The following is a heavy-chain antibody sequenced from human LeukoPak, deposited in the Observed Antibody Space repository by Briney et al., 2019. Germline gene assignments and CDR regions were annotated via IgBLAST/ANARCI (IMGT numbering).Heavy chain of an antibody. D-gene: IGHD6-6*01. CDR2: ISWNSGSI. Sequence: GRSLRLSCAASGFTFDDYAMHWVRQAPGKGLEWVSGISWNSGSIGYADSVKGRFTISRDNAKNSLYLQMNSLRAEDTAVYYCARDRDSSSCFDYWGQGTLVTVSS. CDR1: GFTFDDYA. V-gene: IGHV3-9*01. J-gene: IGHJ4*02. CDR3: ARDRDSSSCFDY.